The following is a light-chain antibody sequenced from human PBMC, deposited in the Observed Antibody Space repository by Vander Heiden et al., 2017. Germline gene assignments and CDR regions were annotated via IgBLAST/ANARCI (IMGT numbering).Light chain of an antibody. CDR3: QQLSNWPLWT. J-gene: IGKJ1*01. CDR2: DAS. CDR1: QSVSSY. V-gene: IGKV3-11*01. Sequence: EIVLTQSPATLSLSPGERATLSCRASQSVSSYLAWYQQKPGQAPRLLIYDASNRATGIPARFSGSGYGTDFTLTISSLEPEDFAVYYCQQLSNWPLWTFGQGTKVEIK.